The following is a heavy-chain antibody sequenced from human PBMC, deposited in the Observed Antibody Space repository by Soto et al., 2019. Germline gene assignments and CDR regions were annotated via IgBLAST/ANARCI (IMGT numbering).Heavy chain of an antibody. CDR2: IYYSGST. V-gene: IGHV4-59*08. CDR1: GGSISSYY. D-gene: IGHD3-10*01. Sequence: SETLSLTCTVSGGSISSYYWSWIRQPPGKGLEWIGYIYYSGSTNYNPSLKSRVTISVDTSKNQFSLKLSSVTAADTAVYYCASLEASYYGSGSGFDYWGQGTLVTVSS. CDR3: ASLEASYYGSGSGFDY. J-gene: IGHJ4*02.